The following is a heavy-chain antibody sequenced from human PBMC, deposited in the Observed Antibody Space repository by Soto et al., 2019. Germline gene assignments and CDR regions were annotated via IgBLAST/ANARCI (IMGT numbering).Heavy chain of an antibody. Sequence: EVQLLESGGGLVQPGGSLRLSCAASGFTFGSYAMNWVRQAPGKGLEWVSGISGAGGSTFYTDSVRGRFTISRDNSKNRVFSQMDSLRAEDSAVYYCAKFYGDYPWAPGDYLGQGIFVRGSS. D-gene: IGHD4-17*01. CDR3: AKFYGDYPWAPGDY. J-gene: IGHJ4*02. V-gene: IGHV3-23*01. CDR2: ISGAGGST. CDR1: GFTFGSYA.